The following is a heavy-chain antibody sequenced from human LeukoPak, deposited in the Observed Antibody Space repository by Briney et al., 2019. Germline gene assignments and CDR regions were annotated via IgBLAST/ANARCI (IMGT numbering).Heavy chain of an antibody. D-gene: IGHD5-18*01. Sequence: SVKVSCKASGGTCRSYAISWVRQAPGQGLEWMGGIIPIFGTANYAQKFQGRVTITADESTSTAYMELSSLRSEDTAVYYCARDQGYRYGYGDFDYWGQGTLVTVSS. CDR2: IIPIFGTA. J-gene: IGHJ4*02. V-gene: IGHV1-69*13. CDR1: GGTCRSYA. CDR3: ARDQGYRYGYGDFDY.